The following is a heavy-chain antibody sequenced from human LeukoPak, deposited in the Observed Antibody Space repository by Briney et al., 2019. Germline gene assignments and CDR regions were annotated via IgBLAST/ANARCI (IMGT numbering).Heavy chain of an antibody. CDR2: ISSSSSYI. D-gene: IGHD5-18*01. CDR3: AREGLYNYGYVYGY. V-gene: IGHV3-21*01. Sequence: GGSLRLSCAASGFTLRCYSMHWVRQAPGKGLEWVSSISSSSSYIYYADSLKGRFTISRDNAKNSLYLQMDSLRAEDTAVYFCAREGLYNYGYVYGYWGQGTLVTVSS. CDR1: GFTLRCYS. J-gene: IGHJ4*02.